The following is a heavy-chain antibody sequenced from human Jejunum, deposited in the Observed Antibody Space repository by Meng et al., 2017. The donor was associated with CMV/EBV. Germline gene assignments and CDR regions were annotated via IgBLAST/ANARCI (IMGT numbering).Heavy chain of an antibody. CDR3: AKGYGNSFEY. D-gene: IGHD3-16*01. CDR2: IITSGST. Sequence: QVQRMESGPGVVKPSESLASACTVSGGSFTTYYWSWIRQRDGMGLKWIGRIITSGSTNYNPSLRTRVIMSVDTSKNQFFLKLRSVTAADTAVYFCAKGYGNSFEYWGQGSLVTVSS. CDR1: GGSFTTYY. V-gene: IGHV4-4*07. J-gene: IGHJ4*02.